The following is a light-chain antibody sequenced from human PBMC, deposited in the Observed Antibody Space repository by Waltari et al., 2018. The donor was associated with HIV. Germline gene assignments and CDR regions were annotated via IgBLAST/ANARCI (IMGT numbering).Light chain of an antibody. V-gene: IGKV1-39*01. J-gene: IGKJ5*01. CDR1: QTINSN. CDR2: GAS. Sequence: DIQMTQSPSSLSASVGDRVTITCRASQTINSNLNWYQQIPGKAHKLLIFGASSLQSGVPARFSGSGSGTDFTLTVSSLQPEDFATYFCQQTYRIPQTFGQGTRVDIK. CDR3: QQTYRIPQT.